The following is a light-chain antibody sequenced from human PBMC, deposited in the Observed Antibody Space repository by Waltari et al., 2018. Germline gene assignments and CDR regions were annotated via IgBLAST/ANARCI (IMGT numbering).Light chain of an antibody. V-gene: IGKV3-15*01. J-gene: IGKJ4*01. CDR2: AAS. Sequence: ETIMTQSPATLSVSPGERATLFCRASQSISRNLAWYQQKPGQAPSLVMYAASTRATGIPARFSGSWSGTEFTLTISSLQSEDCALYYCQQYDAWPLTFGGGTKVEIK. CDR1: QSISRN. CDR3: QQYDAWPLT.